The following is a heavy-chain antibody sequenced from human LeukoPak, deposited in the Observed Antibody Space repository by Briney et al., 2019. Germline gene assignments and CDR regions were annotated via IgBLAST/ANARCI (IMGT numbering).Heavy chain of an antibody. Sequence: SETLSLTCTVSGGSLSSGSFHWSWVRLPAGKGLEGIGRIYSSDSTDYIPSGSTSYNPSLKTRVTMSLDTSKNQFSLNLSSVTAADTAVYYCASASSGWPFDYWGQGTLVTVSS. D-gene: IGHD6-19*01. CDR3: ASASSGWPFDY. V-gene: IGHV4-61*02. CDR1: GGSLSSGSFH. CDR2: IYSSDSTDYIPSGST. J-gene: IGHJ4*02.